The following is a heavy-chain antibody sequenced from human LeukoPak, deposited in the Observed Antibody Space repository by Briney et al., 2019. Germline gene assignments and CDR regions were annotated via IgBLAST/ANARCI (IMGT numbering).Heavy chain of an antibody. CDR2: IYYSGTT. Sequence: SETLSLTCTVSGGSITSYYCSWIRQPPGKGLEWIGCIYYSGTTNYNPSLKSRVTISVDTSKNQFSLKLSSVTAADTAVYYCARVRDGSSFSAFDMWGQGTMVTVSS. J-gene: IGHJ3*02. CDR1: GGSITSYY. CDR3: ARVRDGSSFSAFDM. V-gene: IGHV4-59*01. D-gene: IGHD1-26*01.